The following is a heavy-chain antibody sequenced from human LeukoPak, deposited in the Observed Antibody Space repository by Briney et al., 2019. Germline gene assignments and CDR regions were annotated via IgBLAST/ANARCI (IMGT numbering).Heavy chain of an antibody. CDR3: ARDREGPYYYYMDV. CDR2: ISTSSITI. Sequence: GGSLRLSCAASGFTFSDYYMSWIRQAPGKGLEWVSYISTSSITIYYADSVKGRFTISRDNAKNSLYLQMNSLRAEDTAVYYCARDREGPYYYYMDVWGKGTTVTVSS. J-gene: IGHJ6*03. D-gene: IGHD1-26*01. CDR1: GFTFSDYY. V-gene: IGHV3-11*01.